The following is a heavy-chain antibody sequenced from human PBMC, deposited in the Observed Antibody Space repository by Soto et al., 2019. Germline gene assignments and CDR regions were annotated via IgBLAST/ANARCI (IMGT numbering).Heavy chain of an antibody. Sequence: SETMSLTCAVYGGTFRCYYWSWIRQPPGKGLEWIGEINHSGSTNYNPSLKSRVTISVDTSKNQFSLKLSSVTAADTAVYYCARSHDYEVLWGQGTLVTVSS. V-gene: IGHV4-34*01. D-gene: IGHD4-17*01. CDR2: INHSGST. CDR1: GGTFRCYY. CDR3: ARSHDYEVL. J-gene: IGHJ4*02.